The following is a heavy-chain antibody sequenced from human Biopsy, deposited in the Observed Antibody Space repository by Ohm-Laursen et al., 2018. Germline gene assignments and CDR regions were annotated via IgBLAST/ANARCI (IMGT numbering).Heavy chain of an antibody. CDR3: ARVRGSGFFAFDI. Sequence: TLSLTCSVSGGSVRGYYWSWIRQTSGTGLAWIGHIFDDGSTNYSPSPSLQGRVTLSIYTSQNTFSLTLTSLTRADTGVYYCARVRGSGFFAFDIWGRGTTVSVSS. CDR2: IFDDGST. V-gene: IGHV4-59*02. CDR1: GGSVRGYY. D-gene: IGHD3-3*01. J-gene: IGHJ3*02.